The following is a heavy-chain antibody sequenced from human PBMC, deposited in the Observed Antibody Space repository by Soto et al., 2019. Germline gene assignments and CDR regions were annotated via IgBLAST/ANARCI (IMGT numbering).Heavy chain of an antibody. D-gene: IGHD1-1*01. J-gene: IGHJ6*02. CDR2: IIYIFGTA. CDR1: GGTFSSYA. V-gene: IGHV1-69*01. CDR3: ARGGKERFRGSGMDV. Sequence: QVQLVQSGAEVKKPGTSVKISCKVSGGTFSSYAISWVRQAPGQGLEWLGEIIYIFGTAMYAQKFQGRVTIIADESASTAYMELSSLRSDDTAVYYWARGGKERFRGSGMDVWGQGTTVTVSS.